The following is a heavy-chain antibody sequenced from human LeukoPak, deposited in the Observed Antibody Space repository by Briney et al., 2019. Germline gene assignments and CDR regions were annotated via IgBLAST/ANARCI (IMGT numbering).Heavy chain of an antibody. Sequence: GASVKVSCKASGYTFTGYYMHWVRQAPGQGLEWMGWINPNSGGTNYAQKFQGRVTMTRDTSISTAYMELSRLRSDDTAVYYCARGDIAGAGRSPLDPWGQRTLVTVSS. D-gene: IGHD6-13*01. CDR1: GYTFTGYY. CDR3: ARGDIAGAGRSPLDP. V-gene: IGHV1-2*02. CDR2: INPNSGGT. J-gene: IGHJ5*02.